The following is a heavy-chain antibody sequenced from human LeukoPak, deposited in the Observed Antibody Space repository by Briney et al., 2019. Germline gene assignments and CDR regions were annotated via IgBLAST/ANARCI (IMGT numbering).Heavy chain of an antibody. D-gene: IGHD5-24*01. CDR2: IIPIFGTA. J-gene: IGHJ6*03. V-gene: IGHV1-69*05. CDR1: GGTFSSYA. Sequence: SVKVSCKASGGTFSSYAISWVRQAPGQGLEWMGGIIPIFGTANYAQKFQGRVTITTDESTSAAYMELSSLRSEDTAVYYCARGATAGYYYYMDVWGKGTTVTVSS. CDR3: ARGATAGYYYYMDV.